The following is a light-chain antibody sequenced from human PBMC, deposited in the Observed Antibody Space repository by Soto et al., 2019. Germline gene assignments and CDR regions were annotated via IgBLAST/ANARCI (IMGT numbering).Light chain of an antibody. CDR2: EVN. CDR3: NSYAGSNNPVV. Sequence: QSALTQPPSASGSPGQSVTISCTGTSSDVGGYNYVSWYQQHPGKAPKLMIYEVNKRPSGVPDRFSGSKSGNTASLTVSGLQAEDEADYYCNSYAGSNNPVVFGGGTKLTVL. J-gene: IGLJ2*01. CDR1: SSDVGGYNY. V-gene: IGLV2-8*01.